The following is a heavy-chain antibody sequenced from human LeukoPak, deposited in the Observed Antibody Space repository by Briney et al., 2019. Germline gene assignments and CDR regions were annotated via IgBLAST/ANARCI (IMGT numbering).Heavy chain of an antibody. CDR2: IYYSGST. CDR1: GGSISSYY. CDR3: ARGERLLQLNYFDY. D-gene: IGHD5-24*01. J-gene: IGHJ4*02. Sequence: SETLSLTCTVSGGSISSYYWSWIRQPPGKGLEWIGYIYYSGSTNYNPSLKSRVTISVDKSENKFSLMLSSVTAADTAVYYCARGERLLQLNYFDYWGQGTLVTVSS. V-gene: IGHV4-59*01.